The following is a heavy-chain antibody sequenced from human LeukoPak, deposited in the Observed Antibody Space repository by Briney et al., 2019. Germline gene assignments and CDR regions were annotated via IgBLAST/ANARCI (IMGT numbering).Heavy chain of an antibody. Sequence: AGSLRLSCAASGVTFSSYCMSWICQPPGKGLEWVSAICGSGGSTYYADSVKSRFTISRDNSKSPLYLQMNSLRAEDTAVYYCAMGASVVVVPAARVAYGAFDIWGQGTMVTVSS. V-gene: IGHV3-23*01. CDR1: GVTFSSYC. J-gene: IGHJ3*02. D-gene: IGHD2-2*01. CDR2: ICGSGGST. CDR3: AMGASVVVVPAARVAYGAFDI.